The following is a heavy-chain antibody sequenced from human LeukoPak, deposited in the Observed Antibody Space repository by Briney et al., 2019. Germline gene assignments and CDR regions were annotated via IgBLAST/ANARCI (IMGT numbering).Heavy chain of an antibody. D-gene: IGHD4-17*01. V-gene: IGHV4-59*02. J-gene: IGHJ3*02. CDR1: GDSVSGFY. CDR2: IHYSGNS. CDR3: ARDIGTVTTAFDI. Sequence: SETLSLTCSVSGDSVSGFYWNWIRQSPGTGLEWIGNIHYSGNSNYNPSLKSRVTMSIDTSRNQFFLKLNSVTAADTAVYYCARDIGTVTTAFDIWGQGTMVTVSS.